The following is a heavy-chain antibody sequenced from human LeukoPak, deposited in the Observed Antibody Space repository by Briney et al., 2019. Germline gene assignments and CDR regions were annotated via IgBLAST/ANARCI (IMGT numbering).Heavy chain of an antibody. CDR1: GFTFSSYA. CDR2: ISGSGGST. Sequence: GGSLRLSCAASGFTFSSYAMSWVRKAPGKGLQWVSFISGSGGSTHHADSVKSRFTISRDNSKNTLYLQMHSLRAEDTAVYYCAKDHMVSHRGVLDYWGQGTLVTVSS. D-gene: IGHD3-10*01. CDR3: AKDHMVSHRGVLDY. J-gene: IGHJ4*02. V-gene: IGHV3-23*01.